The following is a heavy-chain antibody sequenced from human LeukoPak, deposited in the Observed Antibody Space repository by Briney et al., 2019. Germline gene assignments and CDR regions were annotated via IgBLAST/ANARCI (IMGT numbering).Heavy chain of an antibody. J-gene: IGHJ4*02. V-gene: IGHV1-46*02. CDR3: AREGGEYYYDSSGFY. Sequence: GASVKVSCKASGYTFNSYYMHWVRQAPGQGLEWMGIINPSDDSTRYAQKFQGRVTMTKDTSTNTVYMDLSSLSSDDTAVYYCAREGGEYYYDSSGFYWGQGTLVTVSS. CDR1: GYTFNSYY. D-gene: IGHD3-22*01. CDR2: INPSDDST.